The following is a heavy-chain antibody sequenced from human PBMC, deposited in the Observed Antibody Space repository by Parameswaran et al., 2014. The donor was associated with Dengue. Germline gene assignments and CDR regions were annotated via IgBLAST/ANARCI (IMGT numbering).Heavy chain of an antibody. J-gene: IGHJ4*02. CDR3: ARANFDY. CDR2: ISPRSTYI. Sequence: VRQAPGKGLEWVSSISPRSTYIYYADSVKGRFTISRDNSKNTLYLQMNSLRAEDTAVYYCARANFDYWGQGTLVTVSS. V-gene: IGHV3-21*01.